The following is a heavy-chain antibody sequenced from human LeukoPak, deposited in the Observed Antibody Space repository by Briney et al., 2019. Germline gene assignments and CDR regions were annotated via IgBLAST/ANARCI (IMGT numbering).Heavy chain of an antibody. D-gene: IGHD6-19*01. Sequence: ASVKVSCKASGYTFTSYYMYWVRQAPGQGLEWMGIINPSGGSTSYAQKFQGRVTMTRDTSTSTVYMELSSLRSEDTAVYYCARDYSSGNYYYYGMDVWGQGTTVTVSS. V-gene: IGHV1-46*01. CDR3: ARDYSSGNYYYYGMDV. J-gene: IGHJ6*02. CDR1: GYTFTSYY. CDR2: INPSGGST.